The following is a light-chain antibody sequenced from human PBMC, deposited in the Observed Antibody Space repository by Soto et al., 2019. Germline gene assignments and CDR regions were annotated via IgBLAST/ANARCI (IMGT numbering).Light chain of an antibody. Sequence: QSVLTQPPSVSGAPGQRVTISCTGSSSNIGAGYDVHWYQQLPGTAPKLLIYNNSNRPSGVPDRFSGSKSGPSASLAIPGLQAEDEADYYCQSYDSSLSGSRVFGTGTKLTVL. CDR2: NNS. V-gene: IGLV1-40*01. CDR1: SSNIGAGYD. J-gene: IGLJ1*01. CDR3: QSYDSSLSGSRV.